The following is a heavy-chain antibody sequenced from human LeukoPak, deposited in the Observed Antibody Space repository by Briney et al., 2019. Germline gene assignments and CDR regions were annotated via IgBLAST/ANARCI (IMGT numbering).Heavy chain of an antibody. CDR3: ARGLATDR. D-gene: IGHD1-14*01. CDR1: GFTVTSNY. V-gene: IGHV3-66*01. J-gene: IGHJ4*02. Sequence: PGGSLRLSCTLSGFTVTSNYLNWVRQAPGKALEWVSVTYPNGRTKYVDSVKDRFTVSRDLSKNRVFLQMDSLRVDDTAVYYCARGLATDRWGQGTRVTVSS. CDR2: TYPNGRT.